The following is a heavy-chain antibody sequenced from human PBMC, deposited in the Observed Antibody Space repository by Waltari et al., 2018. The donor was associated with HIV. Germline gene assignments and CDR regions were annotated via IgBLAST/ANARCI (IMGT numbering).Heavy chain of an antibody. CDR1: GFTFSGYW. CDR3: VRDGPFVDVEY. Sequence: EVQLVESGGGLVQPGGSLRLSCAASGFTFSGYWMSWVGQAPGKGLEWVANIKEDGGVEYYVDSVKCRCTISRDNPKNLLFLQMNSLRVEDTTVYYCVRDGPFVDVEYWGQGTLVTVSS. J-gene: IGHJ4*02. CDR2: IKEDGGVE. D-gene: IGHD5-12*01. V-gene: IGHV3-7*01.